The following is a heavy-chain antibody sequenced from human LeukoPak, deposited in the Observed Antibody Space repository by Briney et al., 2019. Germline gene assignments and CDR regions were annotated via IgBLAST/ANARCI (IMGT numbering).Heavy chain of an antibody. CDR2: TYYRSKWYN. V-gene: IGHV6-1*01. CDR3: ARDANPPNKYFQY. J-gene: IGHJ1*01. CDR1: GDSVSSNSVA. D-gene: IGHD2-8*01. Sequence: SQTLPLTCAISGDSVSSNSVAWNWIRQSPSRGLEWLGRTYYRSKWYNDYAVSVKSRITINADTSKNQFSLQLDSVTPEDTAVYYCARDANPPNKYFQYWGQGTLVTVSS.